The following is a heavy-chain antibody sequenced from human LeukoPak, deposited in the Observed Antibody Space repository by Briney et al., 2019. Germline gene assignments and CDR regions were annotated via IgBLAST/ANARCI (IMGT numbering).Heavy chain of an antibody. CDR1: GFTFSSYG. CDR3: AKDADYDRSGYLDP. Sequence: PGGSLRLSCAASGFTFSSYGMHWVRQAPGKGLEWVAFIRYDGSSKYYADSVKGRFTISRDNSKNTLSLQMNSLRAEDTAVYYCAKDADYDRSGYLDPWGQGTLVTVSS. V-gene: IGHV3-30*02. CDR2: IRYDGSSK. J-gene: IGHJ5*02. D-gene: IGHD3-22*01.